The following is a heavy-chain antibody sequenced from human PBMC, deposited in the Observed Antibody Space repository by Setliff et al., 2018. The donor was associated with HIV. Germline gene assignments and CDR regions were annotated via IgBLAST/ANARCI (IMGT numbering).Heavy chain of an antibody. Sequence: VASVKVSCKASGYTFTSYDINWVRQATGQGLEWMGWMNPNSGNTGYAQKFQGRVTMTRNTSISTAYMELSSLRSEDTAVYYCARNYSTNWYGIGGYWGQGTLVTVSS. D-gene: IGHD6-13*01. CDR3: ARNYSTNWYGIGGY. V-gene: IGHV1-8*02. CDR1: GYTFTSYD. J-gene: IGHJ4*02. CDR2: MNPNSGNT.